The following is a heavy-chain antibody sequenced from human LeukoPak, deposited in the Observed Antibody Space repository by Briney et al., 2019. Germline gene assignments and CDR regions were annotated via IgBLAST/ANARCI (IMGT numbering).Heavy chain of an antibody. V-gene: IGHV3-48*03. CDR1: EFTFSSYE. CDR2: ISSHGNSK. Sequence: GGSLRLSCAASEFTFSSYEMNWVRQAPGKGLEWVSYISSHGNSKYHADSVKGRFTISRDNAKNSLYLQMNSLRAEDTAVYYCAREGRDGYSNWGQGTLVTVSS. CDR3: AREGRDGYSN. J-gene: IGHJ4*02. D-gene: IGHD5-24*01.